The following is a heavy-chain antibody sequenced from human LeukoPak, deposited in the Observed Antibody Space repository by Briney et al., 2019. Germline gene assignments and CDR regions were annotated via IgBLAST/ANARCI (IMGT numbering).Heavy chain of an antibody. J-gene: IGHJ2*01. V-gene: IGHV5-51*01. CDR1: GYSFTSYW. D-gene: IGHD5-12*01. Sequence: KAGESLKISCKGSGYSFTSYWIGWVRQMPGKGLEWMGIIYPGDSDTRYSPSFQGQVTISADKSISTAYLQWSSLKASDTAMYYCARHPRKGVATTRGWYFDLWGRGTLVTVSS. CDR3: ARHPRKGVATTRGWYFDL. CDR2: IYPGDSDT.